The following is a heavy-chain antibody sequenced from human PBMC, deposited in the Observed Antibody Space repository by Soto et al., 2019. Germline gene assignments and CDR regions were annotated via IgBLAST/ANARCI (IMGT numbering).Heavy chain of an antibody. Sequence: QVQLVESGGGVVQPGRSLRLSCAASGFTFSSYGMHWVRQAPGKGLEWVAVISYDGSNKYYADSVKGRFTISRDNSKNTRYLQMNSLRAEDTAVYYCAKDGFVYSSSWYTNWFEPWGQGTLVTVSS. CDR2: ISYDGSNK. J-gene: IGHJ5*02. D-gene: IGHD6-13*01. CDR1: GFTFSSYG. CDR3: AKDGFVYSSSWYTNWFEP. V-gene: IGHV3-30*18.